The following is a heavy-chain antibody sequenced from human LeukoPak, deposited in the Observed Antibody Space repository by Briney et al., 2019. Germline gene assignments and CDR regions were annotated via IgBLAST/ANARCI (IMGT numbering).Heavy chain of an antibody. J-gene: IGHJ4*02. CDR2: IFHSGNS. V-gene: IGHV4-38-2*01. Sequence: SETLSLTCAVSSYSISSGSYWGWIRQSPGKGLEWVASIFHSGNSYYNPSLKSRLTMSVDTSKNQFSLKLTSVTAADTALYYCARVTYVDDMLYQYFDYWGQGILVTVSS. D-gene: IGHD4-17*01. CDR1: SYSISSGSY. CDR3: ARVTYVDDMLYQYFDY.